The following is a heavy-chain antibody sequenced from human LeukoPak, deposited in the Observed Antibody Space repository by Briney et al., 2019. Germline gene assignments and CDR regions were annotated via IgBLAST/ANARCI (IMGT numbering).Heavy chain of an antibody. CDR1: GFTLNSNW. Sequence: GGSLRLSCAVSGFTLNSNWIHWVRQAPGQGLAWVSRINEDGSGTSYADSVKGRFTISKDDAKNTVYLQMNSLRAEDTAVYYCATVFEHWGQGTLVTVSS. J-gene: IGHJ4*02. CDR3: ATVFEH. V-gene: IGHV3-74*01. CDR2: INEDGSGT.